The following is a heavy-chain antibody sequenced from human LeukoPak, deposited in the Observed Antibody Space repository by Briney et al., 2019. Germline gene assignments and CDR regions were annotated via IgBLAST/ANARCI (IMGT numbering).Heavy chain of an antibody. CDR2: ISGSGGST. CDR3: AKGRDGYNSAFDI. CDR1: GFTFSSYA. V-gene: IGHV3-23*01. D-gene: IGHD5-24*01. Sequence: GGSLRLSCAASGFTFSSYAMTWVRQAPGKGLEWVSGISGSGGSTYHADSVKGRFTISRENSKNTLYLQTNSQRAEDTAVYYCAKGRDGYNSAFDIWGQGTMVTVSS. J-gene: IGHJ3*02.